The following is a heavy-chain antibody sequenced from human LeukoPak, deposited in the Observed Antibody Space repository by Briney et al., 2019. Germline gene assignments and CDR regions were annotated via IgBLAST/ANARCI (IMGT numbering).Heavy chain of an antibody. CDR3: AKGLASGWEPFDY. Sequence: GGSLRLSCTASGFTFGDYAMSWVRQAPGKGLEWVSAISGSGGSTYYADSVKGRFTISRDNSKNTLYLQMNSLRAEDTAVYYCAKGLASGWEPFDYWGQGTLVTVSS. V-gene: IGHV3-23*01. J-gene: IGHJ4*02. CDR2: ISGSGGST. D-gene: IGHD1-26*01. CDR1: GFTFGDYA.